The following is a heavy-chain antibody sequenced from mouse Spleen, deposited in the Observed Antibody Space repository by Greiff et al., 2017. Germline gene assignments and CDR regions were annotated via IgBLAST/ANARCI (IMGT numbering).Heavy chain of an antibody. D-gene: IGHD2-12*01. J-gene: IGHJ3*01. CDR1: GFTFSSYA. V-gene: IGHV5-6-5*01. CDR3: ARKGTTAWFAY. Sequence: EVKLVESGGGLVKPGGSLKLSCAASGFTFSSYAMSWVRQTPEKRLEWVASISSGGSTYYPDSVKGRFTISRDNARNILYLQMSSLRSEDTAMYYCARKGTTAWFAYWGQGTLVTVSA. CDR2: ISSGGST.